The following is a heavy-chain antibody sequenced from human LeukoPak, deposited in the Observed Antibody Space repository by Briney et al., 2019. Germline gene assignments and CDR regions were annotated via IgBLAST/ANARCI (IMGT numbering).Heavy chain of an antibody. CDR1: GYTFTDYY. CDR3: ATVTSSSWGNWFDP. Sequence: ASVKDSCKASGYTFTDYYMHWVRQAPGQGPAWMGWINPNSGGTNYAQKFQGRVTMTRDTSISTAYMELSRLRSDDTAVYYCATVTSSSWGNWFDPWGQGTLVTVSS. J-gene: IGHJ5*02. CDR2: INPNSGGT. V-gene: IGHV1-2*02. D-gene: IGHD6-13*01.